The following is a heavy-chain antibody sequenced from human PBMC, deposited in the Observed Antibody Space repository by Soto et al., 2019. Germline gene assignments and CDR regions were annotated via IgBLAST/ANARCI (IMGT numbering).Heavy chain of an antibody. Sequence: GGSLRLSCAASGFTVSSNYMSWVRQAPGKGLEWVSLIYSGGTTYCADSVKGRFTISRDNSKSTLYLQMNSLRAEDTAVYYCARSIAAAGRALDYWGQGT. V-gene: IGHV3-66*01. CDR3: ARSIAAAGRALDY. CDR1: GFTVSSNY. D-gene: IGHD6-13*01. J-gene: IGHJ4*02. CDR2: IYSGGTT.